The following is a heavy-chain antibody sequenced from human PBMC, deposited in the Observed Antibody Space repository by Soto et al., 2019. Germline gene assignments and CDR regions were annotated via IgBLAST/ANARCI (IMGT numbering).Heavy chain of an antibody. Sequence: SETLSLTCTVSGGSISSYYWSWIRQPPGKGLEWIGYIYYSGSTNYNPSLKSRVTISVDTSKNQFSLKLSSVTAADTAVYYCARQVLSFTVTSGDKKYYFDYWGQGTLVTVSS. J-gene: IGHJ4*02. CDR3: ARQVLSFTVTSGDKKYYFDY. V-gene: IGHV4-59*08. CDR2: IYYSGST. CDR1: GGSISSYY. D-gene: IGHD4-17*01.